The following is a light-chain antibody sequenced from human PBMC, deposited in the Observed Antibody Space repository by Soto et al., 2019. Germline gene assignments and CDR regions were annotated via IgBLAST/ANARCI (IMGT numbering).Light chain of an antibody. V-gene: IGKV3-20*01. CDR3: EQGGPLVT. Sequence: EIVLTQSPGTLSLAPGERATLSCRASQSVTNNYLAWYQHKPGPAPRLLISGASSRATGSPDMFSARGSGTDFTLTISGLEPEDFEVYYCEQGGPLVTFGPVSKVEI. CDR2: GAS. J-gene: IGKJ1*01. CDR1: QSVTNNY.